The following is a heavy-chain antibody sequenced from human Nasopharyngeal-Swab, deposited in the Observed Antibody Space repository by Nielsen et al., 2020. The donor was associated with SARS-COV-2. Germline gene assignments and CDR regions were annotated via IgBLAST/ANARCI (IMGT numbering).Heavy chain of an antibody. D-gene: IGHD6-19*01. V-gene: IGHV3-9*01. CDR3: AKDRSGYSSGWDLDY. Sequence: SLKISCAASGFTFDDYAMHWVRQAPGKGLEWVSGISWNSGSIGYADSVKGRFTISRDNSKNMLYLQMNSLRTEDTAVYYCAKDRSGYSSGWDLDYWGQGTLVTVSS. J-gene: IGHJ4*02. CDR2: ISWNSGSI. CDR1: GFTFDDYA.